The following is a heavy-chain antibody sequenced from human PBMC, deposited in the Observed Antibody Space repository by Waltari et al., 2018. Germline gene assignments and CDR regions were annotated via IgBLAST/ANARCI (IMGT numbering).Heavy chain of an antibody. CDR3: ATLSFTMMPRLWFDP. Sequence: EVQLVQSGAEVKKPGATVKISCKASGYTFTDYYMHWVQQAPGKGLEWMGRVDPEDGETIYAEKFQGRGTITADTPTDTAYMELSSLRSEDTAVYYCATLSFTMMPRLWFDPWGQGTLVTVSS. D-gene: IGHD3-22*01. V-gene: IGHV1-69-2*01. J-gene: IGHJ5*02. CDR2: VDPEDGET. CDR1: GYTFTDYY.